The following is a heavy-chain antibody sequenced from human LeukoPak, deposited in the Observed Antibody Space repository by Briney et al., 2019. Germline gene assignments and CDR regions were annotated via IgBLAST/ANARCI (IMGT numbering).Heavy chain of an antibody. D-gene: IGHD3-22*01. CDR2: ISGSGGST. CDR3: ARDLWLLRFIDY. V-gene: IGHV3-23*01. J-gene: IGHJ4*02. CDR1: GFTFSSYA. Sequence: GGSLRLSCAASGFTFSSYAMSWVRQAPGKGLEWVSAISGSGGSTYYADSVKGRFTISRDNSKNTLYLQMNSLRAEDTAVYYCARDLWLLRFIDYWGQGTLVTVSS.